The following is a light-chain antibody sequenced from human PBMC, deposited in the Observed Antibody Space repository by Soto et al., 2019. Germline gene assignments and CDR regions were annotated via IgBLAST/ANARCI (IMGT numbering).Light chain of an antibody. CDR1: QSISTTY. CDR3: QQYSSSPPYT. V-gene: IGKV3-20*01. J-gene: IGKJ2*01. CDR2: GAS. Sequence: IELTQSPGTLSLSPGARATLSCRARQSISTTYLAWYQRKPGQAPRLLIYGASSRAAGIPDRFSGSGSGTDFTLTISRLEPEDFAVYYCQQYSSSPPYTFGQGTKLEIK.